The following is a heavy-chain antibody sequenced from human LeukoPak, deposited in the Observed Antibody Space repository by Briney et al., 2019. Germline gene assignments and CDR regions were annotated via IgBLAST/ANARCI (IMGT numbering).Heavy chain of an antibody. CDR3: ARRGSDCSGGNCYLGYAFDI. D-gene: IGHD2-15*01. Sequence: SVKASCKASGGIFSSYAISWVRQAPGQGLEWMGGIIPIFGTGNYAQKFQGRVTITADESTSTAYMELSSLRSEDTAVYYCARRGSDCSGGNCYLGYAFDIWGQGTMVTVSS. CDR2: IIPIFGTG. J-gene: IGHJ3*02. CDR1: GGIFSSYA. V-gene: IGHV1-69*13.